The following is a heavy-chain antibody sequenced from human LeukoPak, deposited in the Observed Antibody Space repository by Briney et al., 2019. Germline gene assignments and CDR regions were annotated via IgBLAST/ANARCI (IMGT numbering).Heavy chain of an antibody. D-gene: IGHD3-3*01. CDR3: AKEHRHYDFWSGYYSY. V-gene: IGHV3-15*01. CDR1: GFTFSNAW. J-gene: IGHJ4*02. Sequence: PGGSLRLSCAASGFTFSNAWMSWVRQAPGKGLEWVGRIKSKTDGGTTDYAAPVKGRFTISRDDSKNTLYLQMNSLKTEDTAVYYCAKEHRHYDFWSGYYSYWGQGTLVTVSS. CDR2: IKSKTDGGTT.